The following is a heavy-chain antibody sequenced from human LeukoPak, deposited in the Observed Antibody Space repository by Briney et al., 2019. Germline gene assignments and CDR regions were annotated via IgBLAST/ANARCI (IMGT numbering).Heavy chain of an antibody. Sequence: GGSLRLSCAASGFTFSIYEMNWVRQAPGKGLEWVSYNSSSGSTIYYADSVKGRFTISRDNAKNSLYLQMNSLRAEDTAVYYCARDGDCSSTSCYSYYYFDYWGQGTLVTVSS. V-gene: IGHV3-48*03. CDR1: GFTFSIYE. J-gene: IGHJ4*02. CDR2: NSSSGSTI. CDR3: ARDGDCSSTSCYSYYYFDY. D-gene: IGHD2-2*01.